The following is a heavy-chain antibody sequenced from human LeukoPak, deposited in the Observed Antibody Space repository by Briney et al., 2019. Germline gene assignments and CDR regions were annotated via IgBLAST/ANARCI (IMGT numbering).Heavy chain of an antibody. J-gene: IGHJ4*02. CDR1: GFSLRNYW. V-gene: IGHV3-7*01. CDR2: IKEDGSDK. Sequence: GGSLRLSCAASGFSLRNYWMSWVRQAPGKGLEWVASIKEDGSDKYYVDSVKGRFTIPRDNAKNSVSLQLDSLRPEDTALYYCAREGKVAALDYWGQGSLVTVSA. CDR3: AREGKVAALDY. D-gene: IGHD2-15*01.